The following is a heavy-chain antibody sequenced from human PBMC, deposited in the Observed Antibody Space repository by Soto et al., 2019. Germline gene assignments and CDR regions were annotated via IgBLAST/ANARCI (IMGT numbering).Heavy chain of an antibody. CDR2: MYWDDDK. J-gene: IGHJ4*02. V-gene: IGHV2-5*02. CDR3: AHRLDGYFFDY. CDR1: GFSLSTSGVG. D-gene: IGHD5-12*01. Sequence: QITLKESGPTLVKPTQTLTLTCTFSGFSLSTSGVGVGWIRQPPGKALEWLALMYWDDDKRYRPSLKSRLTLSKDTSKNQVVLTMTNMDPVDTATYYCAHRLDGYFFDYWGQGILVTVSS.